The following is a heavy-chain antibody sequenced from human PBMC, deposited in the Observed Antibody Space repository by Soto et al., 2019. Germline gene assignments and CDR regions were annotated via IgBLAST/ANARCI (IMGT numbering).Heavy chain of an antibody. J-gene: IGHJ4*02. Sequence: QVQLQESGPGLVKPSQTLSLTCTVSGGSISSGDYYWSWIRQPPGKGLEWIGYIYYSGRTYYNPSLTSRVTISVDTSKNQFSLKLSSVTAADTAVYYCARSYDSSGYYTDYWGQGTLVTVSS. CDR3: ARSYDSSGYYTDY. V-gene: IGHV4-30-4*01. CDR1: GGSISSGDYY. CDR2: IYYSGRT. D-gene: IGHD3-22*01.